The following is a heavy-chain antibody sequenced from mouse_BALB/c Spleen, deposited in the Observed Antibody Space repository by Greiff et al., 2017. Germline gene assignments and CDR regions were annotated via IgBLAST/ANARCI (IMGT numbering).Heavy chain of an antibody. CDR3: TRRSGTWAMDY. V-gene: IGHV1-69*02. D-gene: IGHD4-1*01. CDR2: IYPSDSYT. Sequence: QVQLQQPGAELVRPGASVKLSCKASGYTFTSYWINWVKQRPGQGLEWIGNIYPSDSYTNYNQKFKDKATLTVDKSSSTAYMQLCSPTSEDSAVYYCTRRSGTWAMDYWGQGTSVTVSS. CDR1: GYTFTSYW. J-gene: IGHJ4*01.